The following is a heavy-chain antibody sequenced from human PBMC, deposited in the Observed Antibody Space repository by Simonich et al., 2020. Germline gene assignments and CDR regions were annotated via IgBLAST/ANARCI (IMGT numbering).Heavy chain of an antibody. D-gene: IGHD6-13*01. CDR3: ARGEAAAGMGFDY. J-gene: IGHJ4*02. V-gene: IGHV1-69*10. Sequence: QVQLVQSGAEVKKPGSSVKVSCKASGGTFSSYAISWVRQAPGQGLEWMGGIIPILGIANYAPKVQGRVTMTADKSTSTAYMELSSLRSEDTAVYYCARGEAAAGMGFDYWGQGTLVTVSS. CDR1: GGTFSSYA. CDR2: IIPILGIA.